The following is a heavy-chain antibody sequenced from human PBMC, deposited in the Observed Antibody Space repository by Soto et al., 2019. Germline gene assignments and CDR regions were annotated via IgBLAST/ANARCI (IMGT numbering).Heavy chain of an antibody. J-gene: IGHJ3*02. CDR2: INHSGST. D-gene: IGHD3-22*01. Sequence: SETLSLTCAVYGGSFSGYYWSWIRQPPGKGLEWIGEINHSGSTNYNPSLKSRVTISVDTSKNQFSLKLSSVTAADTAVYYCARGTDDSSGYYHPFRAFDIWGQGTMVTV. V-gene: IGHV4-34*01. CDR3: ARGTDDSSGYYHPFRAFDI. CDR1: GGSFSGYY.